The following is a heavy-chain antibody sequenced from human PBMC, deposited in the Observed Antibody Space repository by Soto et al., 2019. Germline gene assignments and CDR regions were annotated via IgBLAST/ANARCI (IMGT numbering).Heavy chain of an antibody. Sequence: SETLSLTCTVSGGFISIYYWSWIRQPPGKGLGWIGYIYYSGSTNYNPSLKSRVTISVDTSKNQFSLKLSSVTAADTAVYYCARTAWDSGCDWSFGYWGQGTLGTVSS. CDR3: ARTAWDSGCDWSFGY. J-gene: IGHJ4*02. V-gene: IGHV4-59*01. CDR2: IYYSGST. CDR1: GGFISIYY. D-gene: IGHD5-12*01.